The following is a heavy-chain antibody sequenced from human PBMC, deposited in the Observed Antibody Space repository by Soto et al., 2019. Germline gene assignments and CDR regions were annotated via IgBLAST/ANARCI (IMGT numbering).Heavy chain of an antibody. CDR2: ISSSSSTI. V-gene: IGHV3-48*01. D-gene: IGHD4-17*01. CDR3: AGCLGVDADYSVGVDVDY. Sequence: PGGSLRLSCAASGFTFSSYSMNWVRQAPGKGLEWVSYISSSSSTIYYADSVKGRFTISRDNAKNSLYLQMNSLRAEDTAVYYCAGCLGVDADYSVGVDVDYWGQGTLVTVSS. CDR1: GFTFSSYS. J-gene: IGHJ4*02.